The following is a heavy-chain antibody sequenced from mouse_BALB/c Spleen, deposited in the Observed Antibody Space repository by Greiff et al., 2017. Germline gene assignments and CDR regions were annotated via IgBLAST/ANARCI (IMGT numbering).Heavy chain of an antibody. J-gene: IGHJ3*01. Sequence: DVKLQESGPGLVKPSQSLSLTCSVTGYSITSGYYWNWIRQFPGNKLEWMGYISYDGSNNYNPSLKNRISITRDTSKNQFFLKLNSVTTEDTATYYCAREGLLFAYWGQGTLVTVSA. D-gene: IGHD2-10*01. CDR3: AREGLLFAY. V-gene: IGHV3-6*02. CDR1: GYSITSGYY. CDR2: ISYDGSN.